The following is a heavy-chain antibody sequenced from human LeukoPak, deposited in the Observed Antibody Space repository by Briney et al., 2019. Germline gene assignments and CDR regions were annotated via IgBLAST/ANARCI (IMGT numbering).Heavy chain of an antibody. CDR1: GFTFSSYS. J-gene: IGHJ6*03. CDR2: ISSSSSYI. D-gene: IGHD3-10*01. V-gene: IGHV3-21*01. CDR3: ARDRGSLGVSGYYYYMDV. Sequence: GGSLRLSCAASGFTFSSYSMNWVRQAPGKGLEWVSSISSSSSYIYYADSVKGRSTISRDNAKNSLYLQMNSLRAEDTAVYYCARDRGSLGVSGYYYYMDVWGKGTTVTISS.